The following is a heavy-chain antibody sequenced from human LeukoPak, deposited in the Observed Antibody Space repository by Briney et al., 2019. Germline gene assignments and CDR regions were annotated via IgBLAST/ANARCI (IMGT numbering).Heavy chain of an antibody. CDR1: GGSFSGYY. CDR3: ARTAYYYDSTRAGAFDI. V-gene: IGHV4-34*01. Sequence: SETLSLTCAVYGGSFSGYYWSWIRQPPGKGLEWIGEINHSGSTNYNPSLKSRVTISVDTSKNQFSLKLSSVTAADTAVYYCARTAYYYDSTRAGAFDIWGQGTMVTVSS. D-gene: IGHD3-22*01. J-gene: IGHJ3*02. CDR2: INHSGST.